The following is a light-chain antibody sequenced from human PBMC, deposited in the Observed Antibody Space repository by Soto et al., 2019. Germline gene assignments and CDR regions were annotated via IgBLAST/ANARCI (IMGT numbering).Light chain of an antibody. CDR1: QSVSGN. CDR2: GAS. J-gene: IGKJ4*01. CDR3: QQYNKWPLT. Sequence: EIVMTQSPATLSVSPGERATLSCWASQSVSGNLAWYQQKPGQAPRLLIYGASSRAIGIPARFSGSGSGTEFTLTISSLQSEDFAVYFCQQYNKWPLTFGGGTKVEIK. V-gene: IGKV3-15*01.